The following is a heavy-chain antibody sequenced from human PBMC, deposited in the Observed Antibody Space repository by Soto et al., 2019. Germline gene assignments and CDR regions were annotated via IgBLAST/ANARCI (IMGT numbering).Heavy chain of an antibody. CDR2: ISSSSSYI. Sequence: EVQLVESGGGLVKPGGSLRLSCAASGFTFSSYSMNWVRQAPGKGLEWVSSISSSSSYIYYADSVKGRFTISRDNAKNSLYLQMNSLRAEDTAVYYCAREGCSITSCYPNAFDIWGQGTMVTVSS. CDR1: GFTFSSYS. J-gene: IGHJ3*02. CDR3: AREGCSITSCYPNAFDI. V-gene: IGHV3-21*01. D-gene: IGHD2-2*01.